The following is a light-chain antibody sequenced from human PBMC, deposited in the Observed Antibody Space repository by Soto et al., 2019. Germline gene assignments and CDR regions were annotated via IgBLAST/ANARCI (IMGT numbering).Light chain of an antibody. CDR3: QSYDSSLSGSV. CDR1: GSNIGAGYD. J-gene: IGLJ2*01. V-gene: IGLV1-40*01. CDR2: GNN. Sequence: QSVLTQPPSVSGAPGQRVTISCTGSGSNIGAGYDVHWYQQLPGTAPKLLIYGNNNRPSGVPDRFSGSKSGTSASLAITGLQAEHEADYYCQSYDSSLSGSVFGGGTKVTVL.